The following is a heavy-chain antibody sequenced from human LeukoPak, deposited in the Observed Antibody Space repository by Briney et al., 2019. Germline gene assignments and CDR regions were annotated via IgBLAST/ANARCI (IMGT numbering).Heavy chain of an antibody. D-gene: IGHD3-3*01. CDR2: ISAYNGNT. J-gene: IGHJ4*02. CDR3: VRDGEGFLEWFSDRFFDY. V-gene: IGHV1-18*01. Sequence: ASVKVSCKASGYTFTSYGISWVRQAPGQGLEWMGWISAYNGNTNYAQKLQGRVTMTTDTSTSTAYMELRSLRSDDTAVYYCVRDGEGFLEWFSDRFFDYWGQGTLVTVSS. CDR1: GYTFTSYG.